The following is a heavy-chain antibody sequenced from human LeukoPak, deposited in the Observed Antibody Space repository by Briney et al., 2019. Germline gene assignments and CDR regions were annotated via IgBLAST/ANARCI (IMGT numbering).Heavy chain of an antibody. V-gene: IGHV3-11*01. CDR1: GFTFSDYY. D-gene: IGHD3-22*01. CDR2: IRSSGSTI. J-gene: IGHJ4*02. CDR3: ARDYDSSGYSIGGIDY. Sequence: PGGSLRLSCAASGFTFSDYYMSWIRQAPGKGLEWVSYIRSSGSTIYYADSVKGRFTISRDNAKNSLYLQMNSLRAEDTAVYYCARDYDSSGYSIGGIDYWGQGTLVTVSS.